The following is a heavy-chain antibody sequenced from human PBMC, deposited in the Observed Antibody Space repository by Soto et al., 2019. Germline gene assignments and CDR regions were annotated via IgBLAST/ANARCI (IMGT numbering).Heavy chain of an antibody. V-gene: IGHV4-30-4*01. J-gene: IGHJ6*02. CDR3: ARDSYDFWSGYYSPYGMDV. CDR2: IYYSGST. Sequence: PSETLSLTCTVSGGSISSGDYYWSWIRQPPGKGMEWIGYIYYSGSTYYNQSLKSRVTISVDTSKNQFSLKLSSVTAADTAVYFCARDSYDFWSGYYSPYGMDVWGQGTTVTVS. D-gene: IGHD3-3*01. CDR1: GGSISSGDYY.